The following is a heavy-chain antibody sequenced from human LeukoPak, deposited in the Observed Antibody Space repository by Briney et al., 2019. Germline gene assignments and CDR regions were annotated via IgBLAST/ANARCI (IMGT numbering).Heavy chain of an antibody. CDR3: ARGSEYSSRDWFDP. Sequence: SETLSLTCTVSGGSISSGSYYWSWIRQPAGKGLEWIGRIYTSGSTNYNPSLKSRVTISVDTSKNQFSLKLSSVTAADTAVYYCARGSEYSSRDWFDPWGQGTLITVSS. CDR2: IYTSGST. V-gene: IGHV4-61*02. D-gene: IGHD5-18*01. J-gene: IGHJ5*02. CDR1: GGSISSGSYY.